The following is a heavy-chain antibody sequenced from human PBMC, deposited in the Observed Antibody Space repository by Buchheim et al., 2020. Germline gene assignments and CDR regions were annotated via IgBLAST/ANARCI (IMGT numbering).Heavy chain of an antibody. CDR3: ARDRYDFWSGYYSSLGYYYGMDV. V-gene: IGHV3-48*04. CDR1: GFTFSSYS. J-gene: IGHJ6*02. Sequence: EVQLVESGGGLVQPGGSLRLSCAASGFTFSSYSMNWVRQAPGKGLEWVSYISSSSSTIYYADSVKGRFTISRDNAKNSLYMQMNSLRAEYTAVYYCARDRYDFWSGYYSSLGYYYGMDVWGQGTT. D-gene: IGHD3-3*01. CDR2: ISSSSSTI.